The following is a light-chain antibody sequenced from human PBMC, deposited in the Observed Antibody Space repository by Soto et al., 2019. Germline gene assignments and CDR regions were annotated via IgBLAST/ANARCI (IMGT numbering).Light chain of an antibody. Sequence: QSVLTQPPSVSGTPGQRVTISCSGSSSNIGTNVVNWYQQFPGTAPKLLIFNNNNRPSGVPDRFSGSKSGSSASLAISGLLSEDEADYYCAGWDESLSGPVFGGGTKVT. J-gene: IGLJ3*02. CDR2: NNN. CDR1: SSNIGTNV. CDR3: AGWDESLSGPV. V-gene: IGLV1-44*01.